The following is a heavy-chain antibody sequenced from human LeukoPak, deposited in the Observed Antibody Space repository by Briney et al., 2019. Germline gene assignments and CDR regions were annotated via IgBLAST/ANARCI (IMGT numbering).Heavy chain of an antibody. CDR3: ARYSVPATIGWGAFDI. J-gene: IGHJ3*02. CDR1: GFTFSSYS. V-gene: IGHV3-21*04. D-gene: IGHD2-2*01. Sequence: GGSLRLSCAASGFTFSSYSMNWVRQAPGKGLEWVSSISSNSSYIYYADSVKGRFTISRDNAKNSLYLQMNSLRAEDTAVFHCARYSVPATIGWGAFDIWGQGTMVTVSS. CDR2: ISSNSSYI.